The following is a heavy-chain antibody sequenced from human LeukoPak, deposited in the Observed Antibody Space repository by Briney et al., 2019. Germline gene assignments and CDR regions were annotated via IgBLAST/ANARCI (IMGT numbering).Heavy chain of an antibody. CDR1: GGSISSSSYY. J-gene: IGHJ6*02. D-gene: IGHD2-15*01. CDR2: IYYSGST. Sequence: PSETLSLTCTVSGGSISSSSYYWGWLRQPPGKGLEWIGSIYYSGSTYYNPSLKSRVTISVDTSKNQFSLKLSSVTAADTAVYYCARVGLDQICSGGSCYSYGMDVWGQGTTVTVSS. CDR3: ARVGLDQICSGGSCYSYGMDV. V-gene: IGHV4-39*07.